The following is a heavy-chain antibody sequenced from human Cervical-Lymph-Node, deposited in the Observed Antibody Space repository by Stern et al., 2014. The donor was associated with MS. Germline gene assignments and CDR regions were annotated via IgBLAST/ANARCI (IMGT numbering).Heavy chain of an antibody. D-gene: IGHD3-16*01. CDR1: GVSLSTSGMC. V-gene: IGHV2-70*01. Sequence: QITLKESGPALVKPSQTLTLTCTFSGVSLSTSGMCVSWIRQPPGKALEWLALIDWEDDKSYSTSLKPRLTISKDTSKNQVVLTMNNIDPVDTATYYCDRTRVGGGHYFDYWGQGTLVTVSS. CDR2: IDWEDDK. J-gene: IGHJ4*02. CDR3: DRTRVGGGHYFDY.